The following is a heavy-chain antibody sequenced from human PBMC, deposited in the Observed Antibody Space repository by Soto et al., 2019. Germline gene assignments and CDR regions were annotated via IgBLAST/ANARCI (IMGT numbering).Heavy chain of an antibody. J-gene: IGHJ4*02. Sequence: PXETLSLTCTVAGDSISSGYCWGWIRQPPGNGLEWIGSIFHSGNTYDNPSLKSRVTMSVDRSKNQFSRKLSSVTAADTAVYFCARLLDGSGGYYYFDYWGQGTLVTVSS. V-gene: IGHV4-38-2*02. CDR2: IFHSGNT. CDR1: GDSISSGYC. CDR3: ARLLDGSGGYYYFDY. D-gene: IGHD3-22*01.